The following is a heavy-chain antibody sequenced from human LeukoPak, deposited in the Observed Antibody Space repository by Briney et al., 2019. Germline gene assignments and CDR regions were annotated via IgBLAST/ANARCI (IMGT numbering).Heavy chain of an antibody. J-gene: IGHJ5*02. D-gene: IGHD3-16*01. Sequence: GASVKVSCKASGYTFTGYYMHWVRQAPGQGLEWMGWINPKNGGANYQGRVTMTRDRSISTVYMELTRLTSDDTAVYYCARASFWESPINWFDPWGQGTLVTVSS. V-gene: IGHV1-2*02. CDR3: ARASFWESPINWFDP. CDR1: GYTFTGYY. CDR2: INPKNGGA.